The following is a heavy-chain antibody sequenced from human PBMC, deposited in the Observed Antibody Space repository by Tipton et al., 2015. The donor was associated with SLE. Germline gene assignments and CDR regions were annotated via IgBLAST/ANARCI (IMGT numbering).Heavy chain of an antibody. Sequence: SLRLSCAASGFTFSSYAMNWVRQAPGKGLEWVSTIYTAGGAYYADSVKGRFTISRDDSKNTLYLQMSNLRAEDTAVYFCAKDLGPHPDWYFDLWGRGTLVAVSS. CDR2: IYTAGGA. V-gene: IGHV3-23*03. CDR1: GFTFSSYA. CDR3: AKDLGPHPDWYFDL. J-gene: IGHJ2*01. D-gene: IGHD7-27*01.